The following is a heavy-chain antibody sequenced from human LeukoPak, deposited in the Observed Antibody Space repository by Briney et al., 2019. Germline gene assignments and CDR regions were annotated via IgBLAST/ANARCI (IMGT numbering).Heavy chain of an antibody. CDR1: GGSFSGYY. J-gene: IGHJ4*02. Sequence: PSETLPLTCAVYGGSFSGYYWSWIRQPPGRGLEWIGEINHSGSTNYNPSLKSRVTISVDTSKNQFSLKLSSVTAADTAVYYCARHTFYYYDSSGYYERPFDYWGQGTLVTVSS. V-gene: IGHV4-34*01. CDR3: ARHTFYYYDSSGYYERPFDY. CDR2: INHSGST. D-gene: IGHD3-22*01.